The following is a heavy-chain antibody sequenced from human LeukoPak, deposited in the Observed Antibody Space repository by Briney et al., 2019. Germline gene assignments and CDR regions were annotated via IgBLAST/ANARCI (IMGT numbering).Heavy chain of an antibody. CDR3: ARVKWLPQFAIDY. Sequence: GGSLRLSCAASGFTFSSYAMSWVRQAPGKGLEWVSDISGSGGTTYYGDSVKGRFTISRDNAENSLYLQMNSLRAEDTAVYYCARVKWLPQFAIDYWGQGTLVTVSS. V-gene: IGHV3-23*01. D-gene: IGHD6-19*01. J-gene: IGHJ4*02. CDR2: ISGSGGTT. CDR1: GFTFSSYA.